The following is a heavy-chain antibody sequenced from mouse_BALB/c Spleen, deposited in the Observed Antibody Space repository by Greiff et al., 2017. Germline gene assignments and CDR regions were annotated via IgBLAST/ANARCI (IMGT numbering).Heavy chain of an antibody. D-gene: IGHD1-1*01. CDR2: IWAGGST. Sequence: VQVVESGPGLVAPSQSLSITCTVSGFSLTSYGVHWVRQPPGKGLEWLGVIWAGGSTNYNSALMSRLSISKDNSKSQVFLKMNSLQTDDTAMYYCARDGSSYDYYAMDYWGQGTSVTVSS. V-gene: IGHV2-9*02. CDR3: ARDGSSYDYYAMDY. CDR1: GFSLTSYG. J-gene: IGHJ4*01.